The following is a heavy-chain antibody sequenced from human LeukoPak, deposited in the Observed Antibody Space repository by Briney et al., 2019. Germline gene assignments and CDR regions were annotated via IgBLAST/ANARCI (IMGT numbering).Heavy chain of an antibody. V-gene: IGHV3-30*04. Sequence: HAGGSLRLSCAASGFTFSSYAMHWVRQAPGKGLEWVAVISYDGSNKYYADSVKGRFTISRDNSKNTLYLQMNSLRAEDTAVYYCARAARPEYYYYGMGVWGQGTTVTVSS. CDR1: GFTFSSYA. D-gene: IGHD6-6*01. CDR3: ARAARPEYYYYGMGV. CDR2: ISYDGSNK. J-gene: IGHJ6*02.